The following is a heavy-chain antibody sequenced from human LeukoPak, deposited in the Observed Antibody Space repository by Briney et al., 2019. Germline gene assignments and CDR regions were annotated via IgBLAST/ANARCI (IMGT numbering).Heavy chain of an antibody. D-gene: IGHD3-10*01. V-gene: IGHV4-34*01. CDR3: ASWFGSPRGDYYYYMDV. CDR2: INHSGST. J-gene: IGHJ6*03. Sequence: SETLSLTCAVYGGSFSGYYWSWIRQPPGKGLEWIGEINHSGSTNYNPSLKSRVTISVDTSKNQFSLKLSSVTAADTAVYYCASWFGSPRGDYYYYMDVWGKGTTVTISS. CDR1: GGSFSGYY.